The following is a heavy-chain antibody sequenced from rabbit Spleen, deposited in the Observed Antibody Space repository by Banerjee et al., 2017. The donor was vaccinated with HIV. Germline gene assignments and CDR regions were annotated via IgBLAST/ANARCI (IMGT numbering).Heavy chain of an antibody. CDR1: GFDFSTYD. CDR3: ARDAGTSFSTYGMDL. Sequence: QEQLVESGGGLVTPGGSLTLSCKASGFDFSTYDMCWVRQAPGKGLEWVACAYAGSSDSTYSATWAKGRFTISKTSSTTVTLQMTSLTAADTATYFCARDAGTSFSTYGMDLWGPGTLVTVS. J-gene: IGHJ6*01. D-gene: IGHD8-1*01. V-gene: IGHV1S45*01. CDR2: AYAGSSDST.